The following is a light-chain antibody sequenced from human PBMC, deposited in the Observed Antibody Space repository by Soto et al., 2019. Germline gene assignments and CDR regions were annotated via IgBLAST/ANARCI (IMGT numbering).Light chain of an antibody. Sequence: DIQMTQSTYTLSASVGDRVTITCRASQSINSWLVWYQQKPGKAPNLLIYDASTLESGVPSRFSGSGSGTEFTLTISSLQPEDFATYYCQQFHSFSRTFAQGTKLDI. CDR2: DAS. CDR3: QQFHSFSRT. J-gene: IGKJ1*01. CDR1: QSINSW. V-gene: IGKV1-5*01.